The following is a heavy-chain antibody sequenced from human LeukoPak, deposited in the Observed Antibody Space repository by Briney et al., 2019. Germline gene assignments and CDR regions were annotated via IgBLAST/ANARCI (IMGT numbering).Heavy chain of an antibody. V-gene: IGHV3-48*03. CDR3: ARDMVRGVI. CDR2: ISDSGSTL. Sequence: GGSLRLSCAASGFTFSSYEMNWVRQAPGKGLEWVSYISDSGSTLKYADSVKGRFTISRDNAKNSLYLQMNSLRAEDTAVYYCARDMVRGVIWGQGTLVTVSS. J-gene: IGHJ4*02. D-gene: IGHD3-10*01. CDR1: GFTFSSYE.